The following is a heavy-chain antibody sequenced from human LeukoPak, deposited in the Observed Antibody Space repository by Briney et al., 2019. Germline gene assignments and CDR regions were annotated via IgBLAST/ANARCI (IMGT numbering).Heavy chain of an antibody. CDR1: GGSISSGGYY. D-gene: IGHD6-19*01. J-gene: IGHJ4*02. Sequence: SETLSPTCTVSGGSISSGGYYWSWIRQHPGKGLEWIGYIYYSGSTYYNPSLKSRVTISVDTSKNQFSLKLSSVTAADTAVYYCARTYSSGPPFDYWGQGTLVTVSS. CDR2: IYYSGST. CDR3: ARTYSSGPPFDY. V-gene: IGHV4-31*03.